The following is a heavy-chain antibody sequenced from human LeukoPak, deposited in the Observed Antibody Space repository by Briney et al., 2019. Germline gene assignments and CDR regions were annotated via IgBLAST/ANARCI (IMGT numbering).Heavy chain of an antibody. CDR2: IKTDVTST. J-gene: IGHJ4*02. D-gene: IGHD1-14*01. V-gene: IGHV3-74*01. CDR3: TTIRPDY. Sequence: GGSLRLSCAVSGFTFSDYWMHWVRQAPGKGLVWVSRIKTDVTSTDYADSVKGRFTISRDNAKNTLYLQMDSLRADDTAVYYCTTIRPDYWGRGTLVTVSS. CDR1: GFTFSDYW.